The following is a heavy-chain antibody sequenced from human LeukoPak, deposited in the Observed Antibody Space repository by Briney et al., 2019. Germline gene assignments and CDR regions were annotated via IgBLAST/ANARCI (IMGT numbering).Heavy chain of an antibody. CDR3: ARGSMGSYYNANDAFDI. Sequence: TTSETLSLTCTVSGGSISSGGYYWSWIRQHPGKGLEWIGYIYYSGSTYYNPSLKSRVTISVDTSKNQFSLKLSSVTAAGTAVYYCARGSMGSYYNANDAFDIWGQGTMVTVSS. D-gene: IGHD3-10*01. CDR2: IYYSGST. J-gene: IGHJ3*02. CDR1: GGSISSGGYY. V-gene: IGHV4-31*03.